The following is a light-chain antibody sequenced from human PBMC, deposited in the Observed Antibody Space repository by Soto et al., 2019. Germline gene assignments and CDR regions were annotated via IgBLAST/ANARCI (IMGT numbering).Light chain of an antibody. J-gene: IGLJ1*01. V-gene: IGLV2-14*01. CDR2: DVR. CDR3: SSYSSTTSYV. Sequence: QSALTQPASVSGSPGQSITISCTGTTSDIGGYNFVSWYQKEQGKAPKLMIYDVRNRPSGVSDRFSGSKSGSTASLTISGLQAEDEADYYCSSYSSTTSYVFGAGTRSPS. CDR1: TSDIGGYNF.